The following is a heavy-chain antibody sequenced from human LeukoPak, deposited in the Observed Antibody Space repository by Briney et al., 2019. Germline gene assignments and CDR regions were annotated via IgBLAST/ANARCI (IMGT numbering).Heavy chain of an antibody. D-gene: IGHD2-2*01. Sequence: ASVKVSCKASGYTFTSYAISWVRQAPGQGLEWTGGIIPIFGTANYAQKFQGRVTITADGSTSTAYMELSSLRSEDTAVYYCARDWVYCSSTSCHYGFDYWGQGTLVTVSS. J-gene: IGHJ4*02. V-gene: IGHV1-69*13. CDR2: IIPIFGTA. CDR1: GYTFTSYA. CDR3: ARDWVYCSSTSCHYGFDY.